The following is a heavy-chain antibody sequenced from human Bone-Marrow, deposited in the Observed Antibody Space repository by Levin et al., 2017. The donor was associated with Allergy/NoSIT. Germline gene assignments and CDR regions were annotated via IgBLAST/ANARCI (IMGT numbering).Heavy chain of an antibody. J-gene: IGHJ3*02. CDR2: INSDGGST. Sequence: LSLTCAASGFTFRSNWMHWVRQAPGKGLVWVSRINSDGGSTHYADSVKGRFTISRDNARNTLYLQMNSLRAEDTAVYYCARQADYAFDIWGQGTMVTVSS. CDR1: GFTFRSNW. V-gene: IGHV3-74*01. CDR3: ARQADYAFDI.